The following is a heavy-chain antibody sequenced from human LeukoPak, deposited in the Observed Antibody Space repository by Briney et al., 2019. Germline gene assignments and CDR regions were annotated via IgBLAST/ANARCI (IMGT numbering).Heavy chain of an antibody. CDR2: IHSTGTA. CDR1: GGSFSGYY. D-gene: IGHD3-22*01. CDR3: ARHPPYYYDTSAR. V-gene: IGHV4-34*01. J-gene: IGHJ4*02. Sequence: SETLSLTCAVYGGSFSGYYWSWIRQPPGRGLEWIGSIHSTGTAYYNPSLRGRVTISLDTSNKHFSLKLTSVTAADTAVYFCARHPPYYYDTSARWGQGILVTVSS.